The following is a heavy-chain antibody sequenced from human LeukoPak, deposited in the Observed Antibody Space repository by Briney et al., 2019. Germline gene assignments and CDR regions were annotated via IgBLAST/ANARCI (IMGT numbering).Heavy chain of an antibody. CDR2: ISGSGGST. J-gene: IGHJ1*01. CDR1: GFTFSSYA. Sequence: GGSLRLSCAASGFTFSSYAMSWVRQAPGKGLGWVSAISGSGGSTYYADSVKGRFTISRDNSKNTLYLQMNSLRAEDTAVYYCAKVRSSSWYRNFQHWGQGTLVTVSS. V-gene: IGHV3-23*01. D-gene: IGHD6-13*01. CDR3: AKVRSSSWYRNFQH.